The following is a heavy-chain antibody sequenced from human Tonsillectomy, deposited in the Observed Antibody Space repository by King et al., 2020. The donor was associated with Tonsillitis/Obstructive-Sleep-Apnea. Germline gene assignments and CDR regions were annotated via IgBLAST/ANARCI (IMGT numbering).Heavy chain of an antibody. CDR2: IYPGDSDT. CDR3: ARPAPSLNYAFDI. V-gene: IGHV5-51*01. D-gene: IGHD5-24*01. Sequence: QLVQSGAEVKKPGESLKISCKGSGYSFTSYWIGWVRQMPGKGLEWMGIIYPGDSDTRHSPSFQGQVNIPADKSISTSYLQWCSLKASDTAMYYFARPAPSLNYAFDIWGQGTMVTVSS. CDR1: GYSFTSYW. J-gene: IGHJ3*02.